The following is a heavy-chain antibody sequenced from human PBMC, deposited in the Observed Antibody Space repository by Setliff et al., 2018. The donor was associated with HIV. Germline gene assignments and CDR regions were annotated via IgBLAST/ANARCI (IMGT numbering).Heavy chain of an antibody. V-gene: IGHV4-39*07. CDR1: GGSISSSSYY. D-gene: IGHD6-19*01. J-gene: IGHJ6*02. CDR2: IYYSGST. CDR3: ARDYGYSSGWYGDYYYYGVDV. Sequence: PSETLSLTCTVAGGSISSSSYYWGWIRQPPGNGLEWIGSIYYSGSTYYNPSLKSRVTISVDTSKNQFSLKRNSVTAADTAVYYCARDYGYSSGWYGDYYYYGVDVWGQGTTVTVSS.